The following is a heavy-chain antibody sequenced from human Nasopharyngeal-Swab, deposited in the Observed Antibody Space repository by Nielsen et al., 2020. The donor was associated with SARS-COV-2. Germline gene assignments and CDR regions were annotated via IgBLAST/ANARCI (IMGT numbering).Heavy chain of an antibody. V-gene: IGHV1-2*02. CDR2: INPNGGGT. J-gene: IGHJ6*02. Sequence: WVRQAPGQGLEWMGWINPNGGGTNYAQKFQGRVTMTRDTSISTAYMELSRLRSDDTAVYYCARDQYSGYDSSYYYYGMDVWGQGTTVTVSS. D-gene: IGHD5-12*01. CDR3: ARDQYSGYDSSYYYYGMDV.